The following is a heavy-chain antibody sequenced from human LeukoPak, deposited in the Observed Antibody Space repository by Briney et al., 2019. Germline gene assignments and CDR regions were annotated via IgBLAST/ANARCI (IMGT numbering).Heavy chain of an antibody. V-gene: IGHV4-4*07. Sequence: KPSGGLSLTCSVPGGSISNYYWSWIRQRAGEGLEWVGRIYSSGRTGFNPSLRSRVTMSVDTSKNQFSLKLSSVTAADTAVYYCARLPYSRGSYDRLWPYYYYMDVWGKGTTVTISS. CDR3: ARLPYSRGSYDRLWPYYYYMDV. CDR2: IYSSGRT. J-gene: IGHJ6*03. D-gene: IGHD1-26*01. CDR1: GGSISNYY.